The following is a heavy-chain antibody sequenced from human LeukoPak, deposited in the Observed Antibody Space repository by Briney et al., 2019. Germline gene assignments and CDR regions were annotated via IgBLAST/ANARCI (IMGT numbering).Heavy chain of an antibody. V-gene: IGHV3-43*01. Sequence: GGSLRLSCAGSGFTFHDYTMHWARQPPGKGLEWVSLIRWDGGEIHYADSLKGRFTISRDNSKDSLFLQMNSLGIEDTALYYCAKATSSGWGYAFDVWGRGTMVTVSA. CDR1: GFTFHDYT. CDR2: IRWDGGEI. D-gene: IGHD6-19*01. CDR3: AKATSSGWGYAFDV. J-gene: IGHJ3*01.